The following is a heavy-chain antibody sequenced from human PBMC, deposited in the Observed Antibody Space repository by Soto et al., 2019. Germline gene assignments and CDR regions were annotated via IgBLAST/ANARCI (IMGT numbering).Heavy chain of an antibody. CDR1: GYTFTGYY. V-gene: IGHV1-2*04. J-gene: IGHJ6*02. CDR2: INPNSGGT. D-gene: IGHD5-18*01. CDR3: ARDKRGYSYGHLYYYYYGMDV. Sequence: QVQLVQSGAEVKKPGASVKVSCKASGYTFTGYYMHWVRQAPGQGLEWMGWINPNSGGTNYAQKFEGWVTMIRDTSISTAYMELSRLRSDDTAVYYCARDKRGYSYGHLYYYYYGMDVWGQGTTVTVSS.